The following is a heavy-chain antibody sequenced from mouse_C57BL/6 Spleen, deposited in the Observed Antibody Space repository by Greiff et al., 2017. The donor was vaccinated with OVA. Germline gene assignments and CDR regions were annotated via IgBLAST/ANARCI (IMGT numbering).Heavy chain of an antibody. D-gene: IGHD1-1*01. Sequence: QVQLQQPGAELVKPGASVKLSCKASGYTFTSYWMQWVKQRPGQGLEWIGEIAPSDSYTNSNQKFKGKATLTVDTSSSTAYMQLSSLTSEDSAVYYCAKDYYGSSPLYFDYWGQGTTLTVSS. CDR3: AKDYYGSSPLYFDY. CDR2: IAPSDSYT. V-gene: IGHV1-50*01. J-gene: IGHJ2*01. CDR1: GYTFTSYW.